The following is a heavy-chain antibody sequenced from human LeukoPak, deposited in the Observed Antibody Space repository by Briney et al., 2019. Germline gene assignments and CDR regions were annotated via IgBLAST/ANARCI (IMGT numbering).Heavy chain of an antibody. V-gene: IGHV1-2*02. J-gene: IGHJ5*02. Sequence: ASVKVSCKVSGHTLTELSMHWVRQAPGQGLEWMGWINPKSGGTNYAQSFQGRVTMTTDTSIRTSYMEVKNLRSDDTAMYYCARVVDDIHWFGPWGQGTLVTVSS. CDR2: INPKSGGT. D-gene: IGHD3-9*01. CDR3: ARVVDDIHWFGP. CDR1: GHTLTELS.